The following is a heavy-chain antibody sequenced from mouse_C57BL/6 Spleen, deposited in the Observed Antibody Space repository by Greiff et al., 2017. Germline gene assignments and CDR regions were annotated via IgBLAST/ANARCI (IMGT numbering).Heavy chain of an antibody. V-gene: IGHV1-80*01. CDR3: ARRGGNYEDAMDD. Sequence: QVQLKQSGAELVKPGASVKISCKASGYAFSSYWMNWVKQRPGQGLEWIGQIYPGDGDTNYNGKFKGKATLTADKSSSTAYMQLSSLTSEDSAVYFCARRGGNYEDAMDDWGQGTSVTVSS. D-gene: IGHD2-1*01. CDR2: IYPGDGDT. CDR1: GYAFSSYW. J-gene: IGHJ4*01.